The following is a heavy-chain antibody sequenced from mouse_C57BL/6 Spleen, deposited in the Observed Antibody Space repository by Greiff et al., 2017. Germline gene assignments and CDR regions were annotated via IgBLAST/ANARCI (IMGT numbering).Heavy chain of an antibody. D-gene: IGHD1-1*01. CDR1: GFNIKDYY. V-gene: IGHV14-1*01. J-gene: IGHJ3*01. CDR2: IDPEDGDT. CDR3: TTIDYYGSSSWFAY. Sequence: VQLQQSGAELVRPGASVKLSCTASGFNIKDYYMHWVKQRPEQGLEWIGRIDPEDGDTEYAPKFQGKATMTADTSSNTAYLQLSSLTSEDTAVYYYTTIDYYGSSSWFAYWGREALVTVSA.